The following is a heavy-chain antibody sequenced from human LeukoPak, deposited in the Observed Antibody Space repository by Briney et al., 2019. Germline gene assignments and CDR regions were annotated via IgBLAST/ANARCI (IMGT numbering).Heavy chain of an antibody. Sequence: GSLRLSCAGSGFTFSSYVMHWVRQAPGKGLEWMAFISYDGSNKHYADSVKGRFTISRDNSKNTLYLQMNSLRAEDTAVYYCAKGFGYSYDNYFDYWGQGTLVTVSS. J-gene: IGHJ4*02. CDR2: ISYDGSNK. V-gene: IGHV3-30-3*01. CDR1: GFTFSSYV. D-gene: IGHD5-18*01. CDR3: AKGFGYSYDNYFDY.